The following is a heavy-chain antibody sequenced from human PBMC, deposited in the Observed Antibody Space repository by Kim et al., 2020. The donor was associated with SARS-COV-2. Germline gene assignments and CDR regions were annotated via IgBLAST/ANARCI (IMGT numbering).Heavy chain of an antibody. CDR3: ARHDGFDP. CDR2: IHTGGAT. J-gene: IGHJ5*02. V-gene: IGHV3-66*04. CDR1: GFSVSGDY. Sequence: GGSLRLSCAVSGFSVSGDYMNWVRQAPGKGLECVSVIHTGGATFYSASVKGRFTISRDSYNNTLHLQMNSLRVEDNAAYYCARHDGFDPWGQGTVVAVS.